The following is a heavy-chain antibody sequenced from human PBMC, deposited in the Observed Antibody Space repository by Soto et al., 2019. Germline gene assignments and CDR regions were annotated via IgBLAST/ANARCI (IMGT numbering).Heavy chain of an antibody. Sequence: EVHLLESGGGLVQPGGSLRLSCAASGFTFSTYVMSWVRQAPGKGLEWVSSISGSGDSTLYTDSVKGRSTILRDNSKNPVILQMTGLRVEDPALYPCAKGARGGTPPPSIYYFDYWGQGALVTVSS. CDR1: GFTFSTYV. CDR2: ISGSGDST. J-gene: IGHJ4*02. V-gene: IGHV3-23*01. CDR3: AKGARGGTPPPSIYYFDY. D-gene: IGHD3-16*01.